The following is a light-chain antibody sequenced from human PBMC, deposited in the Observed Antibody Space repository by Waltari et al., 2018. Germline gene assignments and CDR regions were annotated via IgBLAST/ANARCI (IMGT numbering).Light chain of an antibody. Sequence: QSALTQPASVSGSPGQSITISCTGTSSDVGCYNYVSWYQQHPGKAPKLMIYDVSKRPSGVSNRFPGSKSGNTASLTISGLQAEDEADYYCCSYAGSSTFWVFGGGTKLTVL. V-gene: IGLV2-23*02. CDR1: SSDVGCYNY. CDR2: DVS. J-gene: IGLJ3*02. CDR3: CSYAGSSTFWV.